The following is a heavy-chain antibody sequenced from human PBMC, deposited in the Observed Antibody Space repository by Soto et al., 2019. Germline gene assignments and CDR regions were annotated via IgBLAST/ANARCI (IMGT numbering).Heavy chain of an antibody. CDR3: AKDAVYNDGLWLMDH. Sequence: GGSLRLSCTASGLPHSNFAMMWVRQAPGKGLECISGIYGSGRGIEYADSVKGRFTISRDDSKNTVYLQMTDLRVDDTAVYYCAKDAVYNDGLWLMDHWGQGTQVTVSS. D-gene: IGHD2-21*01. J-gene: IGHJ4*02. CDR1: GLPHSNFA. CDR2: IYGSGRGI. V-gene: IGHV3-23*05.